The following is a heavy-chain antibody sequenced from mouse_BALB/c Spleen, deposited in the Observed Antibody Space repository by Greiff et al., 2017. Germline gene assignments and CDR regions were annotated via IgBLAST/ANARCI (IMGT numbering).Heavy chain of an antibody. J-gene: IGHJ2*01. D-gene: IGHD2-4*01. CDR1: GFAFSSYD. V-gene: IGHV5-12-1*01. CDR3: ARQDYDEEYYFDY. Sequence: EVKLVESGGGLVKPGGSLKLSCAASGFAFSSYDMSWVRQTPEKRLEWVAYISSGGGSTYYPDTVKGRFTISRDNAKNTLYLQMSSLKSEDTAMYDCARQDYDEEYYFDYWGQGTTLTVSS. CDR2: ISSGGGST.